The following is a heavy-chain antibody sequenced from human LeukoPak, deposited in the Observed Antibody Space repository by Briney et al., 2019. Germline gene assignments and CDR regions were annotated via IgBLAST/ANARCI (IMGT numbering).Heavy chain of an antibody. D-gene: IGHD5-18*01. J-gene: IGHJ4*02. CDR1: GLTFVSYA. V-gene: IGHV3-23*01. Sequence: PGGSLRLSCAASGLTFVSYAMTWVRQAPGKGLEWVSSTNGGADTTYYADSVKGRFTISRDKSTNTLFLQMSSLRAEDSAMYYCAKVLDTYGYMRFAHWGQGTLVTVSS. CDR2: TNGGADTT. CDR3: AKVLDTYGYMRFAH.